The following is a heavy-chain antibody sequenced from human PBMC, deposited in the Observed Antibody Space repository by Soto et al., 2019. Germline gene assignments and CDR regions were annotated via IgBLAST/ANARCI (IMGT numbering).Heavy chain of an antibody. V-gene: IGHV1-69*13. D-gene: IGHD3-22*01. CDR3: ARDRYDGSGYPDYYFDY. J-gene: IGHJ4*02. Sequence: SVKVSCKASGGTFSSYAISWVRQAPGQGLEWMGGIIPIFGTANYAQKFQGRVTITADESTSTAYMELSSLRSEDTAVYYCARDRYDGSGYPDYYFDYWGQGTLVTVSS. CDR1: GGTFSSYA. CDR2: IIPIFGTA.